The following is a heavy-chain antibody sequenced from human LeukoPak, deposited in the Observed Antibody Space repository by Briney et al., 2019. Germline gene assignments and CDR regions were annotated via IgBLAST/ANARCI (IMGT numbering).Heavy chain of an antibody. CDR2: INPGDGAT. V-gene: IGHV1-46*01. J-gene: IGHJ6*03. CDR3: ARKPRGRLSEDLAELFASYYTYYYMDV. CDR1: GFPFTMYY. Sequence: ASVKVSCKASGFPFTMYYIHWVRQAPGQGFEWMGMINPGDGATTYDQRYRGRVTVTRDMSTTTVYMDLRGLRSEDTAVFFCARKPRGRLSEDLAELFASYYTYYYMDVWGRGTTVTVSS. D-gene: IGHD3-10*01.